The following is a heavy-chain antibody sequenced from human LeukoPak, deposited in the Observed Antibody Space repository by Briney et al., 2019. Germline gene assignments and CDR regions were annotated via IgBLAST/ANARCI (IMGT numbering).Heavy chain of an antibody. CDR2: ISGSGGST. CDR1: GSTFSSYA. D-gene: IGHD2-2*01. J-gene: IGHJ4*02. Sequence: GGSLKLSCAASGSTFSSYAMSWVRQAPGKGLEWVSAISGSGGSTYYADSVKGRFTISRGNSKNTLYLQMNSLRAEDTAVYYCAKGAPQLVLPLDYWGQGTLVTVSS. CDR3: AKGAPQLVLPLDY. V-gene: IGHV3-23*01.